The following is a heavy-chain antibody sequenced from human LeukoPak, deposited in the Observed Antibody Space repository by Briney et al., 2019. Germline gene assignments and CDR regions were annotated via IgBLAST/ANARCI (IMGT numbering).Heavy chain of an antibody. J-gene: IGHJ4*02. V-gene: IGHV1-2*02. CDR2: INPNSGDT. D-gene: IGHD2-21*02. Sequence: ASVKVSCKASGYTFTGYYMNWVRQAPGQGFEWMGWINPNSGDTNYAQKFQGRVTMTRDTSISTAYMELSRLRSDDTAVYYCARARIVVVTAILGYWGQGTLVTVSS. CDR3: ARARIVVVTAILGY. CDR1: GYTFTGYY.